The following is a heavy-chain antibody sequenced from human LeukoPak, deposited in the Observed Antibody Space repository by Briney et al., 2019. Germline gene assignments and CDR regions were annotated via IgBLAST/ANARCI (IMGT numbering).Heavy chain of an antibody. Sequence: GGSLRLSCAASGFTFSSYSMNWVRQAPGKGLEWVSSISSSSSYIYYADSVKGRFTISRDNAKNSLYLQMNSLRAEDTAVYYCATVVPAAPRNFDYWGQGTLVTVSS. CDR1: GFTFSSYS. J-gene: IGHJ4*02. V-gene: IGHV3-21*01. CDR2: ISSSSSYI. CDR3: ATVVPAAPRNFDY. D-gene: IGHD2-2*01.